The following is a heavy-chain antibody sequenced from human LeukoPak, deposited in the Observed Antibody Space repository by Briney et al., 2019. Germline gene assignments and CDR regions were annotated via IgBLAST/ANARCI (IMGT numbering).Heavy chain of an antibody. CDR2: IYYSGST. CDR3: ARVGFGYYDILTGYLGGYYFDY. D-gene: IGHD3-9*01. Sequence: SETLSLTCTVSGGSISSYYWSWIRQPPGKGLEWIGYIYYSGSTNYNPSLKSRVTISVDTSKNQFSLKLSSVTAADTAVYYCARVGFGYYDILTGYLGGYYFDYWGQGTLVTVSS. CDR1: GGSISSYY. V-gene: IGHV4-59*01. J-gene: IGHJ4*02.